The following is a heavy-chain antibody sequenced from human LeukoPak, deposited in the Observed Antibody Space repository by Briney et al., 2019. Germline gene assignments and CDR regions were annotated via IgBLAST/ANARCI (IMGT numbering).Heavy chain of an antibody. CDR2: IYYSGST. J-gene: IGHJ4*02. CDR3: ARVWYSSSWYFDY. Sequence: PSETLSLTCTVSGGSISSYYWSWIRQPPGKGLEWIGYIYYSGSTNYNPSLKSRVTISVDTSKNQFSLKLSSVTAADTAVYYCARVWYSSSWYFDYWGQGTLVTVSS. D-gene: IGHD6-13*01. CDR1: GGSISSYY. V-gene: IGHV4-59*01.